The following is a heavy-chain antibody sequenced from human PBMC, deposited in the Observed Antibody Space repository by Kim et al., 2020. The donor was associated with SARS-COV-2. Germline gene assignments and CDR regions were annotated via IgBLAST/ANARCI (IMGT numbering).Heavy chain of an antibody. V-gene: IGHV5-10-1*01. D-gene: IGHD3-10*01. CDR3: ARHGVGYGSGSYGRGSPFDP. CDR1: GYSFTSYW. CDR2: IDPSDSYT. Sequence: GESLKISCKGSGYSFTSYWISWVRQMPGKGLEWMGRIDPSDSYTNYSPSFQGHVTISADKSISTAYLQWSSLKASDTAMYYCARHGVGYGSGSYGRGSPFDPWGQGTLVTVSS. J-gene: IGHJ5*02.